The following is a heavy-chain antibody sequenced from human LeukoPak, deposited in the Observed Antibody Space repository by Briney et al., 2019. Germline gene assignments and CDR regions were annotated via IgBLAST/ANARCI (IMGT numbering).Heavy chain of an antibody. J-gene: IGHJ4*02. Sequence: QTGGSLRLSCAASGFTFSSYAMHWVRQAPGKGLEWVAVISYDGSNKYYADSVKGRFTISRDNAKNSLYLQMNSLRVEDTAVYYCARFCSSTSCEGFWGQGTLVSVSS. CDR1: GFTFSSYA. V-gene: IGHV3-30-3*01. CDR3: ARFCSSTSCEGF. D-gene: IGHD2-2*01. CDR2: ISYDGSNK.